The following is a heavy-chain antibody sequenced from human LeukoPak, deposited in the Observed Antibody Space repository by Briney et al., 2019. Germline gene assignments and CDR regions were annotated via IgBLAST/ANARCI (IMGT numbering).Heavy chain of an antibody. V-gene: IGHV1-69*06. CDR2: IIPIFGTA. CDR1: GGTFSSYA. Sequence: SVKVSCKASGGTFSSYAISWVRQAPGQGLEWMGGIIPIFGTANYAQKFQGRVTITADKSTSTTYMELSSLRSEDTAVYYCARVQTYSSGWYKGGIGYFDYWGQGTLVTVSS. J-gene: IGHJ4*02. D-gene: IGHD6-19*01. CDR3: ARVQTYSSGWYKGGIGYFDY.